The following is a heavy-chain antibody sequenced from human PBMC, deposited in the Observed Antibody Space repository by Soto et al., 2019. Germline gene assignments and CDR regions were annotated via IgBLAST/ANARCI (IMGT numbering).Heavy chain of an antibody. CDR1: GGSFSGYY. V-gene: IGHV4-34*01. CDR2: IDHSGYT. Sequence: SETLSLTCAAYGGSFSGYYCNWIRQPPGKGLEWIGEIDHSGYTNYNPSLKSRVTISVDTSKNQFSLRLTSVTAADTAVYYGARVRDWFDPWGQGTLVAVSS. D-gene: IGHD3-3*01. J-gene: IGHJ5*02. CDR3: ARVRDWFDP.